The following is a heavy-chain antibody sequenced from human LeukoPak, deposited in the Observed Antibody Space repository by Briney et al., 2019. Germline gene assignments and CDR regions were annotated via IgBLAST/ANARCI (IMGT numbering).Heavy chain of an antibody. CDR2: IYYSGST. V-gene: IGHV4-39*01. Sequence: SETLSLTCTVSGGSISSSSYYWGWIRQPPGKGLEWIGSIYYSGSTYYNPSLKSRVTISVGTSKNQFSLKLSSVTAADTAVYYCAASGPYSGYDYSFDYWGQGTLVTVSS. D-gene: IGHD5-12*01. CDR3: AASGPYSGYDYSFDY. CDR1: GGSISSSSYY. J-gene: IGHJ4*02.